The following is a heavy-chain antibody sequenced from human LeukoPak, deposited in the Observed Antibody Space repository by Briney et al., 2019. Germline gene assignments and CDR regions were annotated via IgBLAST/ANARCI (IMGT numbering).Heavy chain of an antibody. CDR3: ARGILYSSSWYGMDV. V-gene: IGHV3-13*01. J-gene: IGHJ6*02. CDR2: IGTAGDT. Sequence: GGSLRLSCAASGFTFSSYDMHWVRQATGKGLEWVSAIGTAGDTYYPGSVKGRFTISRENAKNSLYLQMNSPRAGDTAVYYCARGILYSSSWYGMDVWGQGTTVTVSS. D-gene: IGHD6-13*01. CDR1: GFTFSSYD.